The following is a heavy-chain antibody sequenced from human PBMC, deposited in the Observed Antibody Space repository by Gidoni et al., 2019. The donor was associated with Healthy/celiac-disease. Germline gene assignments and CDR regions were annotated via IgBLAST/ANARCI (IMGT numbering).Heavy chain of an antibody. D-gene: IGHD6-6*01. CDR2: IKSKTDGGTT. Sequence: EVQLVESGGGFAKPGGSLSLSCAASGFTFSNAWMSWVRQAPGKGLEWVGRIKSKTDGGTTDYAAPVKGRFTISRDDSKNTLYLQMNSLKTEDTAVYYCTTGPSDSAARNYYGMDVWGQGTTVTVSS. CDR3: TTGPSDSAARNYYGMDV. CDR1: GFTFSNAW. J-gene: IGHJ6*02. V-gene: IGHV3-15*01.